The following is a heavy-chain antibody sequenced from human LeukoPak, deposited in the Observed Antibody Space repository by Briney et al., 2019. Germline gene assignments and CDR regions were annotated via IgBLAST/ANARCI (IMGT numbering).Heavy chain of an antibody. D-gene: IGHD3-10*01. CDR1: GGSISSYY. V-gene: IGHV4-59*01. CDR3: ARASSLLLWFGEVFDY. Sequence: SETLSLTCTVSGGSISSYYWSWIRQPPGRGLEWIGYIYYSGSTNYNPSLKSRVTISVDTSKNQFSLKLSSVTAADTAVYYCARASSLLLWFGEVFDYWGQGTLVTVSS. CDR2: IYYSGST. J-gene: IGHJ4*02.